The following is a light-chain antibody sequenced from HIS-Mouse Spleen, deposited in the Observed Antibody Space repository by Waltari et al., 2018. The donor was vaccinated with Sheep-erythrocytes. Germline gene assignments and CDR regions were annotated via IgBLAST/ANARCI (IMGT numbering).Light chain of an antibody. J-gene: IGKJ2*01. Sequence: DIHMTQSPSSLSASVGDRVTITCRASQSSSSYLNWYQQKPGKAPKLLIYAASSMQSGVPSRFSGSGSGTDFTHTISSLQPDDIATFYCQQSYSTPDTFGEGTKLAIK. CDR3: QQSYSTPDT. CDR2: AAS. CDR1: QSSSSY. V-gene: IGKV1-39*01.